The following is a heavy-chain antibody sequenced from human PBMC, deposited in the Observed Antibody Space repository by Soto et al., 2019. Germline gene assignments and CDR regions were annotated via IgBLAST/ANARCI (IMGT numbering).Heavy chain of an antibody. CDR2: INHSGST. CDR1: GGSFSYNY. D-gene: IGHD3-16*01. J-gene: IGHJ5*02. CDR3: ARGRGEIQGP. V-gene: IGHV4-34*01. Sequence: PSETLSLTCAVYGGSFSYNYWSGIRQPPGKGLEWLGEINHSGSTNHNPSLKSRVTILADTSKKQFSLKLSSVTAADTAVYYCARGRGEIQGPWGQGTLVTVSS.